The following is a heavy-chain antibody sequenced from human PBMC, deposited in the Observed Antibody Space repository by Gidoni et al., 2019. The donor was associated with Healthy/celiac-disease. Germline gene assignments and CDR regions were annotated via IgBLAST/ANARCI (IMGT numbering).Heavy chain of an antibody. Sequence: QVQLVESGGGVVKPGRSLRLSCAASGFTSISDGMHWVRQAPGKGLEWLAVISYDGSNKYYADAVKGRFTISRDNSKNTLYLQMNSLRAEDTAVYYCAKEPGWYNYYYYYGMDVWGQGTTVTVSS. D-gene: IGHD6-19*01. CDR1: GFTSISDG. CDR2: ISYDGSNK. J-gene: IGHJ6*02. V-gene: IGHV3-30*18. CDR3: AKEPGWYNYYYYYGMDV.